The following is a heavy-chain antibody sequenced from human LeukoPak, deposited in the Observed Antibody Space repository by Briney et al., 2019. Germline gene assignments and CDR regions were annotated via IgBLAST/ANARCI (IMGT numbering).Heavy chain of an antibody. Sequence: ASVKVSFKASGYTFTSYYMHWVRQAPGQGLEWMGIINPSGGSTSYAQKFQGRVTMTRDTSTSTVYMELSSLRSEDTAVYYCRKVVAFDAFDIWGQGTMVTVSS. V-gene: IGHV1-46*01. CDR2: INPSGGST. D-gene: IGHD3-22*01. J-gene: IGHJ3*02. CDR1: GYTFTSYY. CDR3: RKVVAFDAFDI.